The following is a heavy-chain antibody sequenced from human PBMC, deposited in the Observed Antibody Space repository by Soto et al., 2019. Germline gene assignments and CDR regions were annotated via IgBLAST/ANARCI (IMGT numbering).Heavy chain of an antibody. D-gene: IGHD1-1*01. CDR3: ARGRYGDY. Sequence: QVHLVQSGAEVKKPGASVKVSCKGSGYAFTTYGITWVRQAPGQGLEWMGWISAHNGNTNYAQKLQGRVTVTRDTATRKVYMELSSLRSDDTGVNYCARGRYGDYWGQGAVVTVSS. CDR2: ISAHNGNT. CDR1: GYAFTTYG. V-gene: IGHV1-18*01. J-gene: IGHJ4*02.